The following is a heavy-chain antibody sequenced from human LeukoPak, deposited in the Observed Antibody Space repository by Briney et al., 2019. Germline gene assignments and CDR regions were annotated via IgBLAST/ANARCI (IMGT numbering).Heavy chain of an antibody. J-gene: IGHJ4*02. D-gene: IGHD5-24*01. CDR2: INPNSGGT. V-gene: IGHV1-2*02. CDR1: GYTFTGYY. CDR3: ARDLVEMATMWQKRELVYFVY. Sequence: ASVKVSCKASGYTFTGYYMHWVRQAPGQGLEWMGWINPNSGGTNYAQKFQGRVTMTRDTSISTAYMELSRLRSDDTAVYYCARDLVEMATMWQKRELVYFVYWGQGTLVTVSS.